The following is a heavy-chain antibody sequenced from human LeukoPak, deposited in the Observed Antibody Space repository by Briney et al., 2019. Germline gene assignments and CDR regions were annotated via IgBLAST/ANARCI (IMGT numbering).Heavy chain of an antibody. CDR1: GYRFSNYG. D-gene: IGHD3-3*01. CDR2: ISVYNGNT. V-gene: IGHV1-18*01. CDR3: ARVFVNFGSVTGLFDY. J-gene: IGHJ4*02. Sequence: ASVKVSCKASGYRFSNYGISWVRLAPGQGLEWMGWISVYNGNTDYAQKLQGRVTMTTDTSTSTAYMELRSLRSDDTAVYYCARVFVNFGSVTGLFDYWGQGTLVTVSS.